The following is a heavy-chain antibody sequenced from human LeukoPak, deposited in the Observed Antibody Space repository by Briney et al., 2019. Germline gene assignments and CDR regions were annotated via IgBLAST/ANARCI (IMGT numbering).Heavy chain of an antibody. J-gene: IGHJ4*02. V-gene: IGHV4-59*01. D-gene: IGHD3-22*01. CDR1: GGFNTQYY. Sequence: SETLSLTCSVSGGFNTQYYWSWIRQPPGKGLEWIGYIYHSGSTNYNPSLKSRVTISVDTSKNHFSLKLSSVTAADTAVYYCAGGQWLPVFDFWGQGTLVTVSS. CDR3: AGGQWLPVFDF. CDR2: IYHSGST.